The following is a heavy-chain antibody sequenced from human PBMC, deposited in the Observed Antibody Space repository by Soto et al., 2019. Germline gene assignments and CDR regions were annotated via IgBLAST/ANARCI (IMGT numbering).Heavy chain of an antibody. CDR3: ARDSGEAAADNWFDP. CDR2: IYYSGST. CDR1: GASISSGGYY. J-gene: IGHJ5*02. Sequence: ILSLTFTVSGASISSGGYYWSGIRQHPGKGLEWIGYIYYSGSTYYNPSLKSRVTISVDTSKNQFSLKLSSVTAADTAVYYCARDSGEAAADNWFDPWGQGTLVTVSS. V-gene: IGHV4-31*03. D-gene: IGHD6-13*01.